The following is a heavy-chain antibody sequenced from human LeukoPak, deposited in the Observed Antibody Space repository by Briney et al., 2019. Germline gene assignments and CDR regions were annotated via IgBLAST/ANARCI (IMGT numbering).Heavy chain of an antibody. CDR1: GFTVSSNY. CDR2: IYSGDST. Sequence: GGSLRLSCAASGFTVSSNYMSWVRQAPGKGLEWVSVIYSGDSTYYADSVKGRFTISRDNSKNTLYLQMNSLRAEDTAVYYCARAATYYDILTGYSTTYFQHWGQGTLVTVSS. V-gene: IGHV3-53*01. CDR3: ARAATYYDILTGYSTTYFQH. D-gene: IGHD3-9*01. J-gene: IGHJ1*01.